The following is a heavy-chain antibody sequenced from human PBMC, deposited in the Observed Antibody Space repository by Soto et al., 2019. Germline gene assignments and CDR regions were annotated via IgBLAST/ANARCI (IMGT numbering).Heavy chain of an antibody. J-gene: IGHJ6*03. CDR3: ARRGYGSRWPNVYMDV. CDR1: GFTFSNYE. Sequence: EAQLVESGGGLVQPGGSLRLSCVASGFTFSNYEMHWVRQAPGKGLEYVSGISNNGAHTDYAKSVKGRFTISRDNSENTLDLQIGSLRAEDMALYYGARRGYGSRWPNVYMDVWGKGNTVNGSS. CDR2: ISNNGAHT. V-gene: IGHV3-64*01. D-gene: IGHD6-13*01.